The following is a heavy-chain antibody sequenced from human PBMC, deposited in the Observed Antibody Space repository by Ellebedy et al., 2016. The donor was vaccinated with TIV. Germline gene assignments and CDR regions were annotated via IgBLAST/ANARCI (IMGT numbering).Heavy chain of an antibody. CDR3: AKAGRRYYESSGDP. D-gene: IGHD3-22*01. Sequence: PGGSLRLSCAASGFTFSSYAMSWVRQAPGKGLEWVSSFSGSGDSTYYADPVKGRSNISRDNSENTLYLQMNSLRAEDTAVYYCAKAGRRYYESSGDPWGQGSLVTVSS. J-gene: IGHJ5*02. CDR1: GFTFSSYA. V-gene: IGHV3-23*01. CDR2: FSGSGDST.